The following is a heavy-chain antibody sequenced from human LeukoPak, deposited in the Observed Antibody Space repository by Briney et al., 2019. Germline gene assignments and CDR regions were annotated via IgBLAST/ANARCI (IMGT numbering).Heavy chain of an antibody. V-gene: IGHV1-2*02. CDR2: INPNSGGT. D-gene: IGHD1-14*01. J-gene: IGHJ5*02. CDR3: ARAGEPHWFDP. CDR1: GYTFTGYY. Sequence: GASVKVSCKASGYTFTGYYMHWVRQAPGQGLEWMGWINPNSGGTNYARKFQGRVTMTRDTSISTAYMELSRLRSDDTAVYYCARAGEPHWFDPWGQGTPVTVSS.